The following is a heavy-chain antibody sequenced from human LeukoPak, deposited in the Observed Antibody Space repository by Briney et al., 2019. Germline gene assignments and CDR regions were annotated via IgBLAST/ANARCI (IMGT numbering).Heavy chain of an antibody. V-gene: IGHV3-74*03. Sequence: GGSLRLSCAASGFTFRKYYMHWVRQAPGKGLVWVSRINSDGSSTTYADSVRGRFTVSRDNAKNTLYLQMNSLRAEDTAVYYCAKEMATIRAFDFWGQGTMVTVSS. D-gene: IGHD5-24*01. CDR1: GFTFRKYY. CDR3: AKEMATIRAFDF. CDR2: INSDGSST. J-gene: IGHJ3*01.